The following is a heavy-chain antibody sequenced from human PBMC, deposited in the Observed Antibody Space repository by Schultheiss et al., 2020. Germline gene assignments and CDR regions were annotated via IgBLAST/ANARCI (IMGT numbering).Heavy chain of an antibody. CDR2: ISYDGSNK. D-gene: IGHD3-10*01. CDR1: GFTFSRYA. Sequence: GGSLRLSCAASGFTFSRYAMHWVRQAPGKGLEWVAVISYDGSNKYYADSVKGRFTISRDNSKNTLYLQMNSLRAEDTAVYYCARDKLQTEVKPNPGVILNWFDPWGQGTLVTVSA. V-gene: IGHV3-30-3*01. CDR3: ARDKLQTEVKPNPGVILNWFDP. J-gene: IGHJ5*02.